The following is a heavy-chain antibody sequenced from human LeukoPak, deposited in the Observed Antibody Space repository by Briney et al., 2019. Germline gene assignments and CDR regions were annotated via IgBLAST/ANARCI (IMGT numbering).Heavy chain of an antibody. CDR2: IYPGDSDT. CDR3: ARPVGTTVTTFDY. Sequence: PGESLKISCKGAGYSFTSYWIGWVRQMPGKGLEWMGIIYPGDSDTRYSPSFQGRVTISADKSISTAYLQWSSLKASDTAMYYCARPVGTTVTTFDYWGQGTLVTVSS. CDR1: GYSFTSYW. V-gene: IGHV5-51*01. J-gene: IGHJ4*02. D-gene: IGHD4-17*01.